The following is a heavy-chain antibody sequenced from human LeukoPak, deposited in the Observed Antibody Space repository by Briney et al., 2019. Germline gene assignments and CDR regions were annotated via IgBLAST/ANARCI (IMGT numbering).Heavy chain of an antibody. D-gene: IGHD6-19*01. CDR1: GYSFTTSW. Sequence: GESLKISCKGSGYSFTTSWIGWVRQMPGKGLEWMGIIYPGDSDTRYSPSFQGQVTISADKSISTAYLQWSSLKASDTATYYCARSSGSGWSFFDYWGQGTLVTVSS. V-gene: IGHV5-51*01. CDR3: ARSSGSGWSFFDY. CDR2: IYPGDSDT. J-gene: IGHJ4*02.